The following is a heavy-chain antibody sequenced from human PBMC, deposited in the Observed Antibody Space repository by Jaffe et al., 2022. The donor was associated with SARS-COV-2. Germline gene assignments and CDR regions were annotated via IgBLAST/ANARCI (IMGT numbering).Heavy chain of an antibody. J-gene: IGHJ4*02. D-gene: IGHD1-20*01. Sequence: QLQLQESGPGLVKPSETLSLTCTVSGGSISSSSYYWGWIRQPPGKGLEWIGSIYYSGSTYYNPSLKSRVTISVDTSKNQFSLKLSSVTAADTAVYYCARQLKRQYKGYFDYWGQGTLVTVSS. CDR2: IYYSGST. V-gene: IGHV4-39*01. CDR1: GGSISSSSYY. CDR3: ARQLKRQYKGYFDY.